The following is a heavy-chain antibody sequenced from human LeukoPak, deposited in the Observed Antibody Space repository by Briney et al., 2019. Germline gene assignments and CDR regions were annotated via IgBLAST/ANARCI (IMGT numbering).Heavy chain of an antibody. CDR1: GFTFSTCA. D-gene: IGHD3-16*01. J-gene: IGHJ4*02. CDR3: TRRLDD. V-gene: IGHV3-7*01. Sequence: PGGSLRLSSAASGFTFSTCAMSWVRQAPGKGLEWVANIKHDESEKNYLDSVKGRFTISRDNAQNSLYLQMNGLRVEDTAVYYCTRRLDDWGQGTLVTVSS. CDR2: IKHDESEK.